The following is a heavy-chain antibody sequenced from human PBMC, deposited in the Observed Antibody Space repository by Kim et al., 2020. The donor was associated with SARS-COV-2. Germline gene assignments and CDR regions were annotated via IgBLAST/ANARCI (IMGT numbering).Heavy chain of an antibody. CDR3: AREQIAAAGTSLFDY. CDR2: IYSGGST. V-gene: IGHV3-66*01. Sequence: GGSLRLSCAASGFTVSSNYMSWVRQAPGKGLEWVSVIYSGGSTYYADSVKGRFTISRDNSKNTLYLQMNSLRAEDTAVYYCAREQIAAAGTSLFDYWGQGTLVTVSS. J-gene: IGHJ4*02. D-gene: IGHD6-13*01. CDR1: GFTVSSNY.